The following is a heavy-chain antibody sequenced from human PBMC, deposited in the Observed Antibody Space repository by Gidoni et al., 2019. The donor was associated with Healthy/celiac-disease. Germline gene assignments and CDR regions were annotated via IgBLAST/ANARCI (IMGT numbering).Heavy chain of an antibody. D-gene: IGHD3-22*01. J-gene: IGHJ3*02. CDR2: IIPIFGTA. CDR1: GGTFSSYA. CDR3: AREGYYYDSSGDHDAFDI. V-gene: IGHV1-69*01. Sequence: QVQLVQSEAEVKKPGSSVKVSCKASGGTFSSYAISWVRQAPGQGLEWMGGIIPIFGTANYAQKFQGRVTITADESTSTAYMELSSLRSEDTAVYYCAREGYYYDSSGDHDAFDIWGQGTMVTVSS.